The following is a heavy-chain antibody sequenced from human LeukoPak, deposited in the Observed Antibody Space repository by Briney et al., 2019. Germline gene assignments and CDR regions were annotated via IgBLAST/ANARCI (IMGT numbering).Heavy chain of an antibody. CDR1: GGSISSYY. CDR3: ARPYYDRSGYHDAFDI. V-gene: IGHV4-59*01. CDR2: IYYSGST. Sequence: SETLSLTCTVSGGSISSYYWSWIRQPPGKGLEWIGYIYYSGSTNYNPSLKSRVTISVDTSKNQFSLKLSSVTAADTAVYYCARPYYDRSGYHDAFDIWGQGTMVTVSS. D-gene: IGHD3-22*01. J-gene: IGHJ3*02.